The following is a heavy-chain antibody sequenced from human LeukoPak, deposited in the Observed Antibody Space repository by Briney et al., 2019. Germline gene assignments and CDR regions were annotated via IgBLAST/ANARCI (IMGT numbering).Heavy chain of an antibody. D-gene: IGHD3-22*01. CDR1: GFTFSSYW. J-gene: IGHJ4*02. CDR3: AREPEPGYYYDSSGYEFIN. CDR2: IKQDGSEK. Sequence: GGSLRLSCAASGFTFSSYWMSWVRQAPGKGLEWVANIKQDGSEKYYMDSVKGRFTISRDNAKNSLYLQMNSLRAEDTAVYYCAREPEPGYYYDSSGYEFINWGQGTLVTVSS. V-gene: IGHV3-7*01.